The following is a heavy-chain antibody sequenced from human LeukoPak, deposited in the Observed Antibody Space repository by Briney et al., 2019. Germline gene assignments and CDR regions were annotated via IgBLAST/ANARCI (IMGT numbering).Heavy chain of an antibody. D-gene: IGHD4-17*01. CDR1: GYTFTSYG. V-gene: IGHV1-18*01. Sequence: ASVKVSCKASGYTFTSYGISWVRQAPGQGLEWMGWISVYSGNTNYAQKLQGRVTMTTDTSTTTAYMELRSLRSDDTAVYYCARDDFGDPDYWGQGTLVIVSS. CDR2: ISVYSGNT. CDR3: ARDDFGDPDY. J-gene: IGHJ4*02.